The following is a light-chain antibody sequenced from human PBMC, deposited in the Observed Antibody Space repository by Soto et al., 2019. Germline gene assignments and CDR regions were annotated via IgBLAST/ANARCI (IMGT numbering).Light chain of an antibody. J-gene: IGKJ5*01. V-gene: IGKV3-11*01. CDR3: QQRTNWPSPIT. CDR2: DAS. CDR1: QSIGSY. Sequence: EIMLTQSPGTLSLSPGERATLSCRASQSIGSYLAWYQQKPGQAPRLLIYDASNRATGIPARFSGSGSGTDFTLTISSLEPEDVALYYCQQRTNWPSPITFGQGTRLEIK.